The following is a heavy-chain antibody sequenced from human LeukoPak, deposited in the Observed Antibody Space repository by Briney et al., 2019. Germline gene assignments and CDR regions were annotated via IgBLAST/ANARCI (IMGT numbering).Heavy chain of an antibody. V-gene: IGHV3-21*01. J-gene: IGHJ4*02. CDR2: ISSSSSYI. CDR1: GFTFSSYS. CDR3: ARDYYYCSSTSCLSDY. D-gene: IGHD2-2*01. Sequence: PGGSLRLSCAASGFTFSSYSMNWVRQAPGKGLEWVSSISSSSSYIYYADSVKGRFTISRDNAKNSLYLQRNSLRAEDTAVYYCARDYYYCSSTSCLSDYWGQGTLVTVSS.